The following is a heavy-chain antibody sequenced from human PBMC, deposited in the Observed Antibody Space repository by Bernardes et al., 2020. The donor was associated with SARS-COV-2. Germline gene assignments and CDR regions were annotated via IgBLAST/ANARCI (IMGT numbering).Heavy chain of an antibody. J-gene: IGHJ4*02. CDR2: IRNKARSYST. CDR3: ARDRWGTGDY. V-gene: IGHV3-72*01. CDR1: EFTFSDHY. Sequence: LFLSCAASEFTFSDHYMDWVRQAPGPGLEWVGRIRNKARSYSTEYAASVKGRFTISRDDSKNSLYLQMNSLKTEDTAVYYCARDRWGTGDYWGQGTLVTVS. D-gene: IGHD1-26*01.